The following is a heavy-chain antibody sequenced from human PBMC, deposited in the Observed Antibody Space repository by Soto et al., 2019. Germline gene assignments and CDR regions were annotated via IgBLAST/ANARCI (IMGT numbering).Heavy chain of an antibody. D-gene: IGHD5-12*01. CDR2: TYFMSKWYN. CDR3: AKGDNLGPKTGYAFDP. CDR1: GDSVSSNTAS. Sequence: SQLLSLPCAISGDSVSSNTASWNWIRQSPSRGLEWLGRTYFMSKWYNDYAVSVKSRIIINPDTSNNQFSLQLNSVTPEDTAVYFCAKGDNLGPKTGYAFDPWGQGIMVTVSS. J-gene: IGHJ5*02. V-gene: IGHV6-1*01.